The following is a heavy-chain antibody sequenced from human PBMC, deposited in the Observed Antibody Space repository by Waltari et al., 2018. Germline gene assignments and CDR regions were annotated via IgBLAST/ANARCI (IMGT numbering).Heavy chain of an antibody. CDR3: AKGITGTPPGAFDI. V-gene: IGHV3-30-3*01. CDR2: ISYDGSNK. CDR1: GFTFSSYA. Sequence: QVQLVESGGGVVQPGRSLRLSCAASGFTFSSYAMHWVRQAPGKGLEWVAVISYDGSNKYYADSVKGRFTISRDNSKNSLYLQMNSLRAEDTALYYCAKGITGTPPGAFDIWGQGTMVTVSS. J-gene: IGHJ3*02. D-gene: IGHD1-20*01.